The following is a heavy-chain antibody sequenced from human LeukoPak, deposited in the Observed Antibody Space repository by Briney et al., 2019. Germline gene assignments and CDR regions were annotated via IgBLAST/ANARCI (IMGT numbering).Heavy chain of an antibody. Sequence: PGGSLRISCSASGFTFSSYGMHWVRQAPGKGLEWVAVVWYDGINKYYADSVKGRFTISRDNSKNTLYLQMNSLRAEDTAVYYCARSTSSEYDIYHFDYWGQGTLLTVSS. CDR2: VWYDGINK. J-gene: IGHJ4*02. CDR1: GFTFSSYG. V-gene: IGHV3-33*01. CDR3: ARSTSSEYDIYHFDY. D-gene: IGHD3-9*01.